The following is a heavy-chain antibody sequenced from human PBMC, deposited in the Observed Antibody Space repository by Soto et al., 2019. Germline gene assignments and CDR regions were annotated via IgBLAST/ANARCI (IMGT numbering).Heavy chain of an antibody. V-gene: IGHV3-23*01. D-gene: IGHD3-22*01. J-gene: IGHJ6*02. CDR2: ISGSGGRT. CDR3: ASGGYWVYYGMDV. CDR1: GCTFLSYV. Sequence: GSLRLSGGDSGCTFLSYVLSWVGQTPGKGLEWVSGISGSGGRTYYADSVKGRFTISRDNSEDTLYLQMNSLRAEDTAVYYCASGGYWVYYGMDVWGQGTTVTVSS.